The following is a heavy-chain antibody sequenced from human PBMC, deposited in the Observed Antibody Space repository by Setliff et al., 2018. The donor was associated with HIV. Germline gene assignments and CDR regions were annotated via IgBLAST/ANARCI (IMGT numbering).Heavy chain of an antibody. J-gene: IGHJ6*03. V-gene: IGHV1-3*01. CDR2: INAGNGNT. D-gene: IGHD2-2*01. CDR3: ARGGYCSSIICLIPYYYYYMDV. Sequence: ASVKVSCKSSGYTFTGYAMHWVRQAPGQRLEWMGWINAGNGNTIYSQKFQGRVTITRDTSASTAYMELSSLRSEDTAVYYRARGGYCSSIICLIPYYYYYMDVWGKGTTVTVSS. CDR1: GYTFTGYA.